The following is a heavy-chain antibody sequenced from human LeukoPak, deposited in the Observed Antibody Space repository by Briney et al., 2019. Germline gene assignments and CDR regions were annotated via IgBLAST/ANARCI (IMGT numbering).Heavy chain of an antibody. CDR1: GGSISSGGYY. V-gene: IGHV4-31*03. D-gene: IGHD6-13*01. CDR2: IYYSGST. J-gene: IGHJ4*02. CDR3: ARFKSIAAAGPQFDY. Sequence: SETLSLTCTVSGGSISSGGYYWGWIRQHPGKGLEWIGYIYYSGSTYYNPSLKSRVTISVDTSKNQFSLKLSSVTAADTAVYYCARFKSIAAAGPQFDYWGQGTLVTVSS.